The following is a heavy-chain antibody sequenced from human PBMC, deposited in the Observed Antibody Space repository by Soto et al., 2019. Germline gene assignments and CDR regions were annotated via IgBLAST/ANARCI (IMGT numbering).Heavy chain of an antibody. J-gene: IGHJ4*02. Sequence: EVQLLETGGALVQTVGPRRRSCLACGCTFSSYAMNWVGQAPGKGLEWVLVISGSDGSTYYADSVKGRFTISRDNAKNTLNLQIYRLTADDTAVYYCARQNSSSYFDYWGQGTLVTVSS. CDR3: ARQNSSSYFDY. D-gene: IGHD6-6*01. V-gene: IGHV3-23*01. CDR1: GCTFSSYA. CDR2: ISGSDGST.